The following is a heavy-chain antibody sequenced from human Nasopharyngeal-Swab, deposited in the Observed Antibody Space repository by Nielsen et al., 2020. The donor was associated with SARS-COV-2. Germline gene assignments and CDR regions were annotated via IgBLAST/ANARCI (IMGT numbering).Heavy chain of an antibody. D-gene: IGHD6-19*01. J-gene: IGHJ2*01. Sequence: WIRQPPGEGPEWVSFISPSKSYIYYADSVKGRFTISRDNAKNTLYLQMNSLRDEDTAVYYCARDLSGSSGWYWHFDLWGRGTLVTVSS. V-gene: IGHV3-21*06. CDR3: ARDLSGSSGWYWHFDL. CDR2: ISPSKSYI.